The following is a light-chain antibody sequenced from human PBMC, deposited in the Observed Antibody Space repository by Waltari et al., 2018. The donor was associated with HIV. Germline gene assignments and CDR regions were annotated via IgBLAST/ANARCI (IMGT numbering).Light chain of an antibody. CDR1: TGAVTTVHY. J-gene: IGLJ3*02. Sequence: QAVVTQEPSLTVSPGGTVTLPCGSSTGAVTTVHYAYWFQQRPGQAPRTLSYDTTHNHPWTPARFSGSLPGGKAALTLSGAQPEDEAEYYCLLSYSGARVFGGGTKLTVL. CDR3: LLSYSGARV. V-gene: IGLV7-46*01. CDR2: DTT.